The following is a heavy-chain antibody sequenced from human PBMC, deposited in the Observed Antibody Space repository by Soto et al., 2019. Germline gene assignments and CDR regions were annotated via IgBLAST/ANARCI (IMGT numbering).Heavy chain of an antibody. CDR2: IYYSGST. D-gene: IGHD2-15*01. J-gene: IGHJ3*02. Sequence: SETLSLTCTVSGGSISSYYWSWIRQPPGKGLEWIGYIYYSGSTNYNPSLKSRVTISVDTSKNQFSLKLSSVTAADTAVYYCARGIGYCSGGSCLFSIWGQGTMVTVSS. CDR1: GGSISSYY. CDR3: ARGIGYCSGGSCLFSI. V-gene: IGHV4-59*01.